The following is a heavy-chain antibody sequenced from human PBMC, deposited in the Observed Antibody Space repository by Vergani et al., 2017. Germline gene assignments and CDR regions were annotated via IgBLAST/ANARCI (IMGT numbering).Heavy chain of an antibody. CDR2: IKSDGSIT. Sequence: DVHLAESGGGFFQPGGSLRLSCSASGFSFNSYWMHWVRQVPGKGLLLVSRIKSDGSITAYADSVKGRFTISRDNAQNTLYPQMNSLRVEETGVYYCARARCIETCDMSNWLDSWGQGTLVTVSS. CDR1: GFSFNSYW. D-gene: IGHD5/OR15-5a*01. J-gene: IGHJ5*01. CDR3: ARARCIETCDMSNWLDS. V-gene: IGHV3-74*03.